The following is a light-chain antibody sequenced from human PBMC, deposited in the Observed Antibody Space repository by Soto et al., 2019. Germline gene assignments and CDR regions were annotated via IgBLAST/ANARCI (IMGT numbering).Light chain of an antibody. V-gene: IGKV1-9*01. Sequence: IQLTQSPSSLSASVGDSVTITCRASQDISSHLAWYQQKPGKAPKVLIYAASTLESGIPSRFSGSGSGTDFTLTISSLQAGDFATYYCQQVKSFLPLTFGGGTKVDI. J-gene: IGKJ4*02. CDR2: AAS. CDR3: QQVKSFLPLT. CDR1: QDISSH.